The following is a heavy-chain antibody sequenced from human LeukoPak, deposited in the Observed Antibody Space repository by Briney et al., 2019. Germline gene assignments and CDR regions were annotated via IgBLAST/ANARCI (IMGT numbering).Heavy chain of an antibody. CDR3: AKTGTDDGYSIYFDH. J-gene: IGHJ4*02. CDR1: GLTFSRYA. Sequence: GGSLRLSCAASGLTFSRYAMSWVRQAPGKGLEWVSTISGSGGGTYNADSVKGRFTISRDNSQNTLYLQMNSLRTEDTAIYYCAKTGTDDGYSIYFDHWGQGTLVTVSS. V-gene: IGHV3-23*01. D-gene: IGHD5-24*01. CDR2: ISGSGGGT.